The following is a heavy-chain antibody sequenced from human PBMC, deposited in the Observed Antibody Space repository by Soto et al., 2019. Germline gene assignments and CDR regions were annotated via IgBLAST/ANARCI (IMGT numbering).Heavy chain of an antibody. D-gene: IGHD6-19*01. Sequence: VSLLLSCAASGFTFSSYWMYGVRQAAGKGLVWVSRINSAGTGTDYTDSVKGRLTISRDNAKNTLYLQMNSLRAEDTAVYFCARGRWLQTLFDYWGQGTVVTVSS. V-gene: IGHV3-74*01. CDR2: INSAGTGT. CDR1: GFTFSSYW. J-gene: IGHJ4*02. CDR3: ARGRWLQTLFDY.